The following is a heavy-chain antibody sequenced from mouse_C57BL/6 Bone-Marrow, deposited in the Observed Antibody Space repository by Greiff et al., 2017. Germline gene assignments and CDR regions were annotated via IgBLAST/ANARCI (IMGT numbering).Heavy chain of an antibody. CDR1: GFTFSDYG. D-gene: IGHD1-1*01. CDR2: ISSGSSTI. CDR3: ARDYGSGFYWYFDV. V-gene: IGHV5-17*01. Sequence: EVHLVESGGGLVKPGGSLKLSCAASGFTFSDYGMHWVRQAPEKGLEWVAYISSGSSTIDYADTVKGRFTISRDNAKNTLFLQMTSLRSEDTAMYYCARDYGSGFYWYFDVWGTGTTVTVSS. J-gene: IGHJ1*03.